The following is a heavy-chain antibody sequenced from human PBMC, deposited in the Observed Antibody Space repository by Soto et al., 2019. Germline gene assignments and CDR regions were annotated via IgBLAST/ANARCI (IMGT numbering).Heavy chain of an antibody. CDR2: IYHSGST. CDR1: GGSISSGGYS. Sequence: QLQLQESGSGLVKPSQTLSLTCAVSGGSISSGGYSWSWIRQPPGKGLEWIGYIYHSGSTYYNPSLKGRVTISVDRSKNQFSLKLSSVTAADTAVYYCARAGHDSSGYYLDYWGQGTLVTVSS. V-gene: IGHV4-30-2*01. D-gene: IGHD3-22*01. CDR3: ARAGHDSSGYYLDY. J-gene: IGHJ4*02.